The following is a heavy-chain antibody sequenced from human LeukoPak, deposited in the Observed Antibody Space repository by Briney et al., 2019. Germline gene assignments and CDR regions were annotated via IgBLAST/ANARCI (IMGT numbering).Heavy chain of an antibody. CDR2: IYYSGST. V-gene: IGHV4-39*01. CDR3: ARHHMIDAFDI. D-gene: IGHD3-16*01. Sequence: PSETLSLTCTVSGGSISSSSYYWGWIRQPPGKGLEWIGSIYYSGSTYYNPSLKSRVTISVDTSKNQFSLKLSSVTAADTAVYYCARHHMIDAFDIWGQGTMVTVSS. CDR1: GGSISSSSYY. J-gene: IGHJ3*02.